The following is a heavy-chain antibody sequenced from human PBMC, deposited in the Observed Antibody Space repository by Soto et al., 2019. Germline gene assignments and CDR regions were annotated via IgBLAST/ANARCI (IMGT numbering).Heavy chain of an antibody. D-gene: IGHD6-19*01. CDR1: GVTFSSYG. V-gene: IGHV3-33*01. CDR2: IWYDGSNK. Sequence: QVQLEESGGGVVQPGRSLRLSCAASGVTFSSYGMHWVRQAPGKGLEWVAVIWYDGSNKYYADSVKGRFTISRDNSKNTLYLQMNSLGAEDTAVYYCARIPQIAVAGTRFGYFDLWGRGTLVTVSS. CDR3: ARIPQIAVAGTRFGYFDL. J-gene: IGHJ2*01.